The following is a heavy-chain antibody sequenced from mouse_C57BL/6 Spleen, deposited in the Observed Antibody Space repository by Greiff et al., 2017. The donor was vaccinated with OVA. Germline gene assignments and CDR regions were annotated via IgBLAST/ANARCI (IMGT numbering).Heavy chain of an antibody. CDR3: ARGLYSKYYFDY. D-gene: IGHD2-5*01. J-gene: IGHJ2*01. Sequence: VQLQESGAELVMPGASVKLSCKASGYTFTSYWMHWVKQRPGQGLEWIGEIDPSDSYTNYNQKFKGKSTLTVDKSSSTAYMQLSSLTSEDSAVYYCARGLYSKYYFDYWGQGTTLTVSS. V-gene: IGHV1-69*01. CDR2: IDPSDSYT. CDR1: GYTFTSYW.